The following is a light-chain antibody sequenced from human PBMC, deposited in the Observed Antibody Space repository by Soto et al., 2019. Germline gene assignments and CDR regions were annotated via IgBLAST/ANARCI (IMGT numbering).Light chain of an antibody. CDR1: QSGSSN. CDR2: GAS. J-gene: IGKJ2*01. CDR3: QQYNNLPLT. Sequence: EIVMTQSPSTLSVSPGERATLSCTASQSGSSNLDWYQQKPGQAPRLLIYGASTRATGIPARFSGSGSGTEFTLTISSLQSEDFAVYYCQQYNNLPLTFGQGTELEIK. V-gene: IGKV3-15*01.